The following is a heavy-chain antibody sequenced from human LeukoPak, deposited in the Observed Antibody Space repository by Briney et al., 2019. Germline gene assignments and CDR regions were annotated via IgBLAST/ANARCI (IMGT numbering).Heavy chain of an antibody. J-gene: IGHJ4*02. V-gene: IGHV1-58*01. CDR2: IVVGSGNT. CDR3: AASPKLTGVVPAAWG. D-gene: IGHD1-20*01. Sequence: GASVKVSCKASGFTFTSSAVQWVRQARGQRLEWIGWIVVGSGNTNYAQKFQERVTITSGMSTSTAYMELSSLRSEDTAVYYCAASPKLTGVVPAAWGWGQGTLVTVSS. CDR1: GFTFTSSA.